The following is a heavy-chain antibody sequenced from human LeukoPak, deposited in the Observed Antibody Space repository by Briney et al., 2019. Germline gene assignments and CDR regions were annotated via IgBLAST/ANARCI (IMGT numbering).Heavy chain of an antibody. V-gene: IGHV5-51*01. CDR1: GYSFTSYW. Sequence: GESLKISCKGSGYSFTSYWIGWVRQMPGKGLEWMGIIYPGDSDTRYSPSFQGQVTISADKSISTAYLQWSSLQASDTAMYYCAVGYCSGGSCAYTPNLMDVWGQGTTVTVSS. J-gene: IGHJ6*02. D-gene: IGHD2-15*01. CDR3: AVGYCSGGSCAYTPNLMDV. CDR2: IYPGDSDT.